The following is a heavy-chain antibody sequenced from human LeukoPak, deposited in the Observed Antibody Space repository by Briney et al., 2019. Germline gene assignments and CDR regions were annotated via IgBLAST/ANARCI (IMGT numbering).Heavy chain of an antibody. CDR2: ISGSGGNT. Sequence: PGGSLRLSCAASGFTFSNYAMSWVRQVPGKGLEWVSAISGSGGNTFYADSVKGRFTISRDNSKNTLYLQVNSLRAADTAIYYCAKVQEMDTILPPFHYWGQGTLVTDSS. J-gene: IGHJ4*02. CDR1: GFTFSNYA. D-gene: IGHD5-24*01. CDR3: AKVQEMDTILPPFHY. V-gene: IGHV3-23*01.